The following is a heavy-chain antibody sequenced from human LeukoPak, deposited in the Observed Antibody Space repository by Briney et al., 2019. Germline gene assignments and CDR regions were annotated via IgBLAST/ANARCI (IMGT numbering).Heavy chain of an antibody. CDR2: IIPIFGTA. D-gene: IGHD1-26*01. J-gene: IGHJ4*02. V-gene: IGHV1-69*05. CDR1: GGTFSSYA. CDR3: ARGGYSGFVDY. Sequence: ASGKVSCKASGGTFSSYAISWVRQAPGQGLEWMGGIIPIFGTANYAQKFQGRVTITRNTSISTAYMELSSLRSEDTAVYYCARGGYSGFVDYWGQGTLVTVSS.